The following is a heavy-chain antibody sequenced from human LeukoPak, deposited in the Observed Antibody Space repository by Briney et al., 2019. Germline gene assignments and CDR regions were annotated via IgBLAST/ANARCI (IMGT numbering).Heavy chain of an antibody. Sequence: PGGSLRLSCAASGFTFSSYGMHWVRQAPGKGLEWVAVISYDGSNKYYADSVKGRFTISRDNSKNTLYLQMNSLRAEDTAVYYCAKVYSSSWDFDYWGQGTLVTVSS. D-gene: IGHD6-13*01. CDR3: AKVYSSSWDFDY. J-gene: IGHJ4*02. CDR1: GFTFSSYG. CDR2: ISYDGSNK. V-gene: IGHV3-30*18.